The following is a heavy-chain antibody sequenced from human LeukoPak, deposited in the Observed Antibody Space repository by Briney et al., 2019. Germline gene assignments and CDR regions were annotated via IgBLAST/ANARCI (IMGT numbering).Heavy chain of an antibody. CDR2: FSVSGNT. CDR3: AKAPVTTCSGAYCYPFDY. V-gene: IGHV3-23*01. CDR1: GFTLSSYD. Sequence: GGSLRLSCAVSGFTLSSYDISWFRQAPGKGLEWVSAFSVSGNTYHADAVTGRFTISRDSSKNTLYLQMNSLIAGDAAVYYCAKAPVTTCSGAYCYPFDYWSQGTLVTVSS. J-gene: IGHJ4*02. D-gene: IGHD2-15*01.